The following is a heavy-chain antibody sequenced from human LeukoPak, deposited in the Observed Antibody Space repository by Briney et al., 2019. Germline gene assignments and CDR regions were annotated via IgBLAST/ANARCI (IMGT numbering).Heavy chain of an antibody. V-gene: IGHV3-9*01. J-gene: IGHJ6*02. CDR1: GFTFDDYA. Sequence: GGSLRLSCAAPGFTFDDYAMHWVRQAPGKGLEWVSGISWNSGSIGYADSVKGRFTISRDNAKNSLYLQMNSLRAEDTALYYCAKDLANTAMANYYYYYGMDVWGQGTTVTVSS. CDR3: AKDLANTAMANYYYYYGMDV. CDR2: ISWNSGSI. D-gene: IGHD5-18*01.